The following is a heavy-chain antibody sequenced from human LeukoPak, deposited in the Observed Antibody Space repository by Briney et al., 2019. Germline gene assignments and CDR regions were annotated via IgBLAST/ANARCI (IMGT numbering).Heavy chain of an antibody. CDR2: IHDSGSA. V-gene: IGHV4-59*11. CDR3: ARVLQNYYHMDV. D-gene: IGHD3-3*01. J-gene: IGHJ6*03. Sequence: SETLSLTCTVSGVSINSHYWSWIRQPPGKGLEWIGFIHDSGSANYKSSLKSRVTMTVDTSKNQFSLKVNSVTAADTAVYYCARVLQNYYHMDVWGKGTTVTVSS. CDR1: GVSINSHY.